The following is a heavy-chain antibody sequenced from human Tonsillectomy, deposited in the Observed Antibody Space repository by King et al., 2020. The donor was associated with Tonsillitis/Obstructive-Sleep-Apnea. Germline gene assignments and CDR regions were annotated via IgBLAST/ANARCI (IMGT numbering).Heavy chain of an antibody. D-gene: IGHD6-19*01. CDR3: VREGYSSGWYLN. J-gene: IGHJ4*02. CDR2: IYSGGTT. Sequence: VQLVESGGGLVQPGGSLRLSCAASGFNVSSNYMSWVRRAPGKGLEWVSVIYSGGTTKYVESVRGRFTISRDNSKNTLFLQMNSLRAEDTAVYYCVREGYSSGWYLNWGQGTLVTVSS. CDR1: GFNVSSNY. V-gene: IGHV3-53*01.